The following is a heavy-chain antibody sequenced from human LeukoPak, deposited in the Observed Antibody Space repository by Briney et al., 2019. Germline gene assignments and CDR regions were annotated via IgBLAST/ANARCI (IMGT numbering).Heavy chain of an antibody. CDR2: IYYSGST. D-gene: IGHD3-9*01. Sequence: SETLSLTCTVSGGSISSSSYYWGWIRQPPGKGLEWIGGIYYSGSTYYNPSLKSRVTISVDTSKNQFSLKLSSVTAADTAVYYCASMSVLRYFDWLLSDAFDIWGQGTMVTVSS. V-gene: IGHV4-39*01. J-gene: IGHJ3*02. CDR1: GGSISSSSYY. CDR3: ASMSVLRYFDWLLSDAFDI.